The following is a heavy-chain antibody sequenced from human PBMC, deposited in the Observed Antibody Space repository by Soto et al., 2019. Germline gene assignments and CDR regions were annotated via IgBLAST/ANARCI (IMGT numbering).Heavy chain of an antibody. V-gene: IGHV1-18*01. Sequence: GASVKVSCKASGYTFTSYGISWVRQAPGQGLEWMGWISAYNGNTNYAQKLQGRVTMTTDTSTSTAYMELRSLRSDDTAVYYCARNPTRIAVDGIRSSLPMFAPWGQGTLVTVSS. D-gene: IGHD6-19*01. J-gene: IGHJ5*01. CDR1: GYTFTSYG. CDR2: ISAYNGNT. CDR3: ARNPTRIAVDGIRSSLPMFAP.